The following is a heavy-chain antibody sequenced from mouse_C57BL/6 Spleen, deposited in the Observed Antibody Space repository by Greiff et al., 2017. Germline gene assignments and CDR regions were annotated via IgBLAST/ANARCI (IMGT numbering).Heavy chain of an antibody. V-gene: IGHV1-5*01. CDR1: GFAFTSYC. CDR3: TGLSDGNPSPDN. D-gene: IGHD2-1*01. Sequence: VQLQQSGPVLARPGASVKMSCKASGFAFTSYCMHWVNQRPGQGLEWIGAIYPGDSDTSYNEKFKGKATLTADTSASTAYMELSSLTTDDSAFYYCTGLSDGNPSPDNWGQGTGVTVAS. CDR2: IYPGDSDT. J-gene: IGHJ3*01.